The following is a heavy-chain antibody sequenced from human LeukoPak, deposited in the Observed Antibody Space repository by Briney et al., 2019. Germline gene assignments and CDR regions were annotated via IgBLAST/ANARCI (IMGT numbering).Heavy chain of an antibody. CDR1: GFTFSSYS. CDR3: ARDGPVPAAIGGYY. J-gene: IGHJ4*02. Sequence: PGGSLRLSCAASGFTFSSYSMNWVRQAPGKGLECVSSISSSSSYIYYADSVKGRFTISRDNAKNSLYLQMNSLRAEDTAVYYCARDGPVPAAIGGYYWGQGTLVTVSS. V-gene: IGHV3-21*01. CDR2: ISSSSSYI. D-gene: IGHD2-2*02.